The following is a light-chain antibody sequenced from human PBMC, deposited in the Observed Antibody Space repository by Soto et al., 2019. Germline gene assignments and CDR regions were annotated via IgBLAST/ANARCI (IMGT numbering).Light chain of an antibody. CDR3: QQCTRYPQP. CDR2: AAS. CDR1: QGIKNK. J-gene: IGKJ1*01. Sequence: DIQMTQSPSSLSASVGDRVTITCRASQGIKNKLAWFQQKPGKAPTSLIYAASKLQSGGPSQFSGSGSGTDFTLTISSLQPEDSATYYCQQCTRYPQPFGQGTKVDIK. V-gene: IGKV1-16*02.